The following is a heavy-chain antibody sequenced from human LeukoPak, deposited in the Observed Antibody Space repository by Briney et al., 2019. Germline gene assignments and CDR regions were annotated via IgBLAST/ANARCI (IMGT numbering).Heavy chain of an antibody. V-gene: IGHV3-33*01. CDR3: ARGGMLAYYMDV. CDR2: IWYDGSNK. J-gene: IGHJ6*03. Sequence: GGSLRLSCAAAGFTFSSYDMHWVRQAPGKGLEWVAVIWYDGSNKYYADSVEGRFTISRDNSKNTLYLQINSLRAEDTAVYYCARGGMLAYYMDVWGKGTTVTVSS. CDR1: GFTFSSYD. D-gene: IGHD2-8*01.